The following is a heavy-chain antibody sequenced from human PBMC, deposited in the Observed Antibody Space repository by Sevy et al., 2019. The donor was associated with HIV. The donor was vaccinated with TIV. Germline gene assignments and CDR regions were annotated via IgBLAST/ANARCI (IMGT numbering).Heavy chain of an antibody. Sequence: ASVKGSCKASGGTFSNYALSWVRQAPGQGLEWMGGIIPIFGTTNFAQTFQGRVTITADESTSTAYMELSSLRSADTAVYYCARTPLVRIPGATDLYFDNWGQGTLVTVSS. CDR1: GGTFSNYA. CDR3: ARTPLVRIPGATDLYFDN. D-gene: IGHD2-2*01. V-gene: IGHV1-69*13. CDR2: IIPIFGTT. J-gene: IGHJ4*02.